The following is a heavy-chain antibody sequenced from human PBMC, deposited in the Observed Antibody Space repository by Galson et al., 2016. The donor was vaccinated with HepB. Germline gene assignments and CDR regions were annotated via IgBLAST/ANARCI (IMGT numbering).Heavy chain of an antibody. CDR3: AAVYCSGTSCPGPTDY. V-gene: IGHV1-58*02. J-gene: IGHJ4*02. D-gene: IGHD2-2*01. Sequence: SVKVSCKASRISFTRFAMQLVRQAPRAPLEWIGVIVVRSVNTNYAQQFLERVTITRDMSTNAAYMELSTLRSEDTAVYYCAAVYCSGTSCPGPTDYWGQGTLVTVSS. CDR1: RISFTRFA. CDR2: IVVRSVNT.